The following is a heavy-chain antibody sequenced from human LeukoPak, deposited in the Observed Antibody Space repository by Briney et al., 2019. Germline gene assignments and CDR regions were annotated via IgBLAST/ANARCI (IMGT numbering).Heavy chain of an antibody. CDR1: GFTFSRHW. J-gene: IGHJ4*02. CDR2: IKKDGREI. Sequence: GGSLRLSCVASGFTFSRHWMAWVRQAPGKGLEWVANIKKDGREIYYMDSVKGRFTISRDNAKNSLYLQMNSLRAEDTAVYFCTRLGEMLRGPEVIYYFDYWGQGTLVTVSA. CDR3: TRLGEMLRGPEVIYYFDY. V-gene: IGHV3-7*01. D-gene: IGHD3-10*01.